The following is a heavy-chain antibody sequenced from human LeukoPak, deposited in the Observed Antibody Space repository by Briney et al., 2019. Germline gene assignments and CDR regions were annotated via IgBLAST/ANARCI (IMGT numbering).Heavy chain of an antibody. V-gene: IGHV4-34*01. Sequence: SETLSLTCAVYGGSFSGYYWSWIRQPPGKGLEWIGEINHSGSTNYNPSLKSRVTISVDTSKNQFSLKLSSVTAADTAAYYCAGYYCSSTSCYFGYYYYYGMDVWGQGTTVAVS. J-gene: IGHJ6*02. CDR1: GGSFSGYY. D-gene: IGHD2-2*01. CDR2: INHSGST. CDR3: AGYYCSSTSCYFGYYYYYGMDV.